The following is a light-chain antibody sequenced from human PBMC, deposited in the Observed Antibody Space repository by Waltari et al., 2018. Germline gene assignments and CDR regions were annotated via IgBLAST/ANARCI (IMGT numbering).Light chain of an antibody. CDR2: STD. CDR1: NSNTGNNP. J-gene: IGLJ3*02. CDR3: ASWDDTLGGIL. V-gene: IGLV1-44*01. Sequence: QSVLSQSPSASATPGQRVALPCSGGNSNTGNNPVNWYYHLPGPAPKLLIYSTDQRPSGVPDRFSGSKSGTSASLAISGLQSGDEGDYYCASWDDTLGGILFGGGTRLTVL.